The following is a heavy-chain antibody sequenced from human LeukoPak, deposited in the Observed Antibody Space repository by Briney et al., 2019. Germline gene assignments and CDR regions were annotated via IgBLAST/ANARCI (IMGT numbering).Heavy chain of an antibody. CDR1: GFTFSSYA. Sequence: GGSLRLSCAASGFTFSSYAMSWVRQAPGKGREWVGFIRSKAYGGTTEYAASVKGRFTISRDDSKSIAYLQMNSLKTEDTAVYYCNRDYFDYWGQGTLVTVSS. CDR3: NRDYFDY. J-gene: IGHJ4*02. V-gene: IGHV3-49*04. D-gene: IGHD1-14*01. CDR2: IRSKAYGGTT.